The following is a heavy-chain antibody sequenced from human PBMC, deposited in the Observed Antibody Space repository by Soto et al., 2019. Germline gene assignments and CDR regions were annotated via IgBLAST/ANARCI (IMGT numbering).Heavy chain of an antibody. CDR3: AKLSAHSMFDISSAPDY. J-gene: IGHJ4*02. D-gene: IGHD3-10*02. V-gene: IGHV3-23*01. Sequence: GGSLRLSCAASGFTFSSYALTWVRQAPGKGLEWVSAISGNGGRISYADSVKGRFTISRDNSKNTLYLQLHSLRAEDTAVYYCAKLSAHSMFDISSAPDYWGQGTLVTVSS. CDR1: GFTFSSYA. CDR2: ISGNGGRI.